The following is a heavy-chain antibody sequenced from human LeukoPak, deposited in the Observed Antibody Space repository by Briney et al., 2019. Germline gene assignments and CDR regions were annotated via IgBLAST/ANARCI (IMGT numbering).Heavy chain of an antibody. D-gene: IGHD6-19*01. Sequence: SETLSLTCAVYGGSFSGYYWSWIRQPPGKGLEWIGEINHSGSTNYNPSLKSRVTISVDTSKNQFSLKLSSVTAADTAVHYCARGLYSSGSYYYWGQGTLVTASS. CDR2: INHSGST. J-gene: IGHJ4*02. V-gene: IGHV4-34*01. CDR3: ARGLYSSGSYYY. CDR1: GGSFSGYY.